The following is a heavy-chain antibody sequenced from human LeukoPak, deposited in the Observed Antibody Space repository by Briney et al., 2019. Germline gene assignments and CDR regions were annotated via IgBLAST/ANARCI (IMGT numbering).Heavy chain of an antibody. CDR3: ARGFFGHNCFDL. J-gene: IGHJ5*01. CDR2: ISGRGGDT. Sequence: ETLSLTCAVSGVSISSHNWWSWVRQPPGKGLEWVSGISGRGGDTYYADSVKGRFTISRDNSKSTVYLQMNSLRADDTAVYFCARGFFGHNCFDLWGQGNLVTVSS. V-gene: IGHV3-23*01. D-gene: IGHD3-10*01. CDR1: GVSISSHN.